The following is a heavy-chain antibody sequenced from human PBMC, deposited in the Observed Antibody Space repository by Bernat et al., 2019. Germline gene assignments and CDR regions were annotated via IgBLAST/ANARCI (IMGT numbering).Heavy chain of an antibody. Sequence: QVQLQESGPGLVKPSETLSLTCTVSGGSISNYYWSWIRQPPGKGLEWIGYIYYTGNTNYNPSLKSRVTISLDTSKNQFSLKLTSVTAADTAVYYCARQLRGNSCYDYWGQGTLVSVSS. CDR2: IYYTGNT. V-gene: IGHV4-59*01. D-gene: IGHD4-23*01. CDR1: GGSISNYY. CDR3: ARQLRGNSCYDY. J-gene: IGHJ4*02.